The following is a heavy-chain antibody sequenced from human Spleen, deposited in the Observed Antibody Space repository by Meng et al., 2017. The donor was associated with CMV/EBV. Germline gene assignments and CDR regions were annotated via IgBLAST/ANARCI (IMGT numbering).Heavy chain of an antibody. CDR2: ISSGRSHK. J-gene: IGHJ6*02. Sequence: GESLKISCAASGFTFSSYSMNWVRRAPGKGLEWVSSISSGRSHKDYADSVKGRFTNSRDNAKNSLYLQMNSLRAEDTAVYYCARDLAALAAYGMDVWGQGTTVTVSS. V-gene: IGHV3-21*01. D-gene: IGHD6-6*01. CDR3: ARDLAALAAYGMDV. CDR1: GFTFSSYS.